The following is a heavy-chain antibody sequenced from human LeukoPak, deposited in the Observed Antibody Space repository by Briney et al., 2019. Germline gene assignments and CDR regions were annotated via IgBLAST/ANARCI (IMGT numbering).Heavy chain of an antibody. CDR2: ISAYNGNT. D-gene: IGHD2-15*01. CDR3: ARGYCSGGSCYLFYFDY. J-gene: IGHJ4*02. CDR1: GYTFTSYG. V-gene: IGHV1-18*01. Sequence: GASVKVSCKASGYTFTSYGISWVRQAPGQGLEWMGWISAYNGNTNYAQKLQGRVTMTTDTSTSTAYMELSRLRSDDTAVYYCARGYCSGGSCYLFYFDYWGQGTLVTVSS.